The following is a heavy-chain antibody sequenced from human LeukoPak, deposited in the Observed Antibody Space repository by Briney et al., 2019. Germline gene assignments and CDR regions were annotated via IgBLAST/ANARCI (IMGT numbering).Heavy chain of an antibody. CDR3: ARGGSFSLPTFDY. CDR1: GFTVSNNY. Sequence: GGSLRLSCAASGFTVSNNYMSWVRQAPGKGLEWVSLIYAGGSTYYADSVRGRFTISRDNAKNSLYLQMNSLRAEDAAVYYCARGGSFSLPTFDYWGQGTLVTVSS. CDR2: IYAGGST. V-gene: IGHV3-53*01. D-gene: IGHD3-16*01. J-gene: IGHJ4*02.